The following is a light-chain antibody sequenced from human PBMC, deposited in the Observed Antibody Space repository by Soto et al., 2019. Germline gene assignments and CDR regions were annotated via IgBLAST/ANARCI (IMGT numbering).Light chain of an antibody. Sequence: PGERVTLSCRASQSVSSSYLTWYQQKPGQAPRLLIYGASTRATSIPARFSGSGSGTDFTLTISSLQPEDFVVYYCQQDYNSWTFGQGTKVEIK. CDR3: QQDYNSWT. CDR2: GAS. J-gene: IGKJ1*01. V-gene: IGKV3D-7*01. CDR1: QSVSSSY.